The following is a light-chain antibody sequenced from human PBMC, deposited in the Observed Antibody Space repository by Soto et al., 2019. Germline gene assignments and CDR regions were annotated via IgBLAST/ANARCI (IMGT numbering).Light chain of an antibody. V-gene: IGKV3-20*01. J-gene: IGKJ4*01. CDR2: GAS. CDR1: QSVSSSY. CDR3: QQYGSSHANT. Sequence: EIVLSQAPGTLSLSPGERATLSCRASQSVSSSYLAWYQQKPGQAPRLLIYGASSRATGIPDRFSGSGSGTDFTLTISRLEPEDFAVYYCQQYGSSHANTFGGGTKVDIK.